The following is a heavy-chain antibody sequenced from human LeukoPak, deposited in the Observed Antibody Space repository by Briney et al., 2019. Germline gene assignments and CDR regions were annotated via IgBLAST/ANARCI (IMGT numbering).Heavy chain of an antibody. CDR3: ARVCGSGNRLGYVDF. CDR1: GFTFSNYE. V-gene: IGHV3-48*03. D-gene: IGHD3-10*01. Sequence: GGSLRLSCAASGFTFSNYEMNWVRQAPGKGLEWISYVASSGSTSYYADSVKGRFTISRDNAKNSMYLQMNSLRAEDTSIYYCARVCGSGNRLGYVDFLGQGTLVIVSS. J-gene: IGHJ4*02. CDR2: VASSGSTS.